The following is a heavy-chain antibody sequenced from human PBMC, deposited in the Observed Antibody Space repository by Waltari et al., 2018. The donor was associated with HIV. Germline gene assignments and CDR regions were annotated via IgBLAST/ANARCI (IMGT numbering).Heavy chain of an antibody. D-gene: IGHD6-13*01. CDR2: ISWNSGSI. V-gene: IGHV3-9*01. CDR1: GFTFDDYA. Sequence: EVQLVESGGGLVQPGRSLRLSCAASGFTFDDYAMHWVRQAPGKGLEWVSGISWNSGSIGYADSVKGRFTISRDNAKNSLYLQMNSLRAEDTALYYCAKDTNALAAAGNYYFDYWGQGTLVTVSS. J-gene: IGHJ4*02. CDR3: AKDTNALAAAGNYYFDY.